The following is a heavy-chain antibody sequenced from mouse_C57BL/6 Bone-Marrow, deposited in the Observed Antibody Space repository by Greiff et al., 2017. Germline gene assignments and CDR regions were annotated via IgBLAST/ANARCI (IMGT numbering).Heavy chain of an antibody. CDR2: LYPGDGDT. CDR3: ARGGDDAWFAY. D-gene: IGHD2-2*01. V-gene: IGHV1-82*01. Sequence: QVQLQQSGPELVKPGASVKISCKASGYAFSSSWMNWVKQRPGKGLEWIGRLYPGDGDTNYNGKFTGKATLTADKSSSTAYMQLSSLTSEDSAVYFCARGGDDAWFAYWGQGTLVTVSA. J-gene: IGHJ3*01. CDR1: GYAFSSSW.